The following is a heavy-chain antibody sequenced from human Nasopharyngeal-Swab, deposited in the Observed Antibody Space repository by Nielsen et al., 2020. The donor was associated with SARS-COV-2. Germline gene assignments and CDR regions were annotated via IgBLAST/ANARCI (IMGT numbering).Heavy chain of an antibody. J-gene: IGHJ6*02. V-gene: IGHV3-7*03. CDR3: AKARAPPLGYDSSGYTLLYYYYYGMDV. Sequence: WIRQPPGKGLEWVANIKQDESEKYYVDSVKGRFTVSRDNAKKSLYLQMNSLRAEDTAVYYCAKARAPPLGYDSSGYTLLYYYYYGMDVWGQGTTVTVSS. D-gene: IGHD3-22*01. CDR2: IKQDESEK.